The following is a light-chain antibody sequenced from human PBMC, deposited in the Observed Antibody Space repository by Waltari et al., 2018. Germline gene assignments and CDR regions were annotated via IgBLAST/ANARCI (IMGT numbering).Light chain of an antibody. CDR3: QQSYISPRT. J-gene: IGKJ4*01. V-gene: IGKV1-39*01. CDR2: AAS. Sequence: DIQMTQSPSSLSASEGDRVTITCRASQTISTYLNWYQQKPGKAPKILIYAASSLQVGVPSRFSGSGSGTDFKLTISSLQPEDFATYYCQQSYISPRTFGGGTKVEI. CDR1: QTISTY.